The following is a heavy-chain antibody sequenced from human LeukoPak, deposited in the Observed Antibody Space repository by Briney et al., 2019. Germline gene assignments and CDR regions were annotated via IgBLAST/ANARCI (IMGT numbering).Heavy chain of an antibody. V-gene: IGHV3-7*01. CDR2: IKHDGSET. Sequence: GGSLRLSCAAAGFIFSNFWMSWVRQAPGKGREWVANIKHDGSETYYMDSMKGRFTISRDNASNSLYLQVDSLRAEDTAIYYCVTHEVTIITRSTFDNWGEGTLVTVSS. J-gene: IGHJ4*02. CDR3: VTHEVTIITRSTFDN. D-gene: IGHD3-10*01. CDR1: GFIFSNFW.